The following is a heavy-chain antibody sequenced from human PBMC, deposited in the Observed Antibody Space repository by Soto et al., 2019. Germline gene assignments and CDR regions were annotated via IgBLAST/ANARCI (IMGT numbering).Heavy chain of an antibody. CDR3: VRGKEAGVCFDP. J-gene: IGHJ5*02. CDR2: INSDNGYT. CDR1: GFTFSHHS. D-gene: IGHD1-26*01. Sequence: ASVKVSCKASGFTFSHHSIHWVRQAPGQRLEWMGWINSDNGYTKYSQKFQARVTITWDTSAKTAYMELSSLRSEDTAVYYCVRGKEAGVCFDPWGQGTLVTVSS. V-gene: IGHV1-3*04.